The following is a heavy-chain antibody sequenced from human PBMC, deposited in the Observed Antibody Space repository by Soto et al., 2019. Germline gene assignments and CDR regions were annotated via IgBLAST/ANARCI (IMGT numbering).Heavy chain of an antibody. CDR2: ISWNSGSI. CDR3: AKAGFWSGYYSLVDY. D-gene: IGHD3-3*01. J-gene: IGHJ4*02. V-gene: IGHV3-9*01. Sequence: EVQLVESGGGLVQPGRSLRLSCAASGFTFDVYAMHWVRQAPGKGLEWVSGISWNSGSIGYADSVKGRFTISRDNAKNSLYLQMNSLRPEDTALYYCAKAGFWSGYYSLVDYWGQGTLVTVSS. CDR1: GFTFDVYA.